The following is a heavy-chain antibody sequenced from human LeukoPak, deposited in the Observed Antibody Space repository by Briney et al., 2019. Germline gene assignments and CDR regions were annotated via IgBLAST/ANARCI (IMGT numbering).Heavy chain of an antibody. Sequence: PGGSLRLSCAASGFIFSSYSMNWVRQAPGKGLEWVSSISSSSSYIYYADSVKGRFTISRDNAKNSLYLQMNSLRAEDTALYYYAKDLYLGAMAGAHWGQGTLVTVSS. CDR1: GFIFSSYS. D-gene: IGHD3-16*01. V-gene: IGHV3-21*04. J-gene: IGHJ4*02. CDR3: AKDLYLGAMAGAH. CDR2: ISSSSSYI.